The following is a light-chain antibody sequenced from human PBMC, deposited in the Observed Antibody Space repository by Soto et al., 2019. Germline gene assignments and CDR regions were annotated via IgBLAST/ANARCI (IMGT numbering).Light chain of an antibody. V-gene: IGKV3-20*01. CDR1: QSVSSKY. J-gene: IGKJ3*01. CDR3: QQYGSSLFT. CDR2: GTS. Sequence: IVLTQSPCTLSLSPGERATLSCRAIQSVSSKYLAWYQQKPGQAPRVLIYGTSIRASGVPERFSGGGSGTDFTLTITRLEPEDFAVYYCQQYGSSLFTFGPGTKVDIK.